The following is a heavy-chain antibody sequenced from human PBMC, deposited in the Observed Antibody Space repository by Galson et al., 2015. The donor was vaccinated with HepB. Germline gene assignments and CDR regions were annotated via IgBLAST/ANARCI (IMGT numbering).Heavy chain of an antibody. D-gene: IGHD5-12*01. CDR2: ISGTGANT. CDR1: GFTLNSYA. CDR3: ARDGYNRVPLAY. J-gene: IGHJ4*02. V-gene: IGHV3-23*01. Sequence: SLRLSCAASGFTLNSYAMSWVRQAPGKGLEWVSEISGTGANTYYADSVRGRFTVSRDNSRNTLYLQMNSLRTEDTARYYCARDGYNRVPLAYWGQGTLVAVSS.